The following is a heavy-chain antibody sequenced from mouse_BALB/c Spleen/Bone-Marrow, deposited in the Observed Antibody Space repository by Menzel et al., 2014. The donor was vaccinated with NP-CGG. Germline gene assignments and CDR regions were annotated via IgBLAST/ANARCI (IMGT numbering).Heavy chain of an antibody. CDR2: IDPENGDT. CDR3: ITWGGAF. J-gene: IGHJ3*01. CDR1: GFNIKDSY. Sequence: VQLQQPGAELVRSGASVKLSCTASGFNIKDSYIHWVKQRPEQGLEWIGWIDPENGDTEYAPKFQGKATMTTDTSSSTAYLHLSSLTSKATAVFYCITWGGAFWIQGTLGPVS. V-gene: IGHV14-4*02.